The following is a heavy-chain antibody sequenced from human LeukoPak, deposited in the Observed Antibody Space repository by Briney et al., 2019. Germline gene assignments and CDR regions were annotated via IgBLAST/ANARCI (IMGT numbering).Heavy chain of an antibody. Sequence: GGSLRLSCAASGFTFSNYAMSWVRQAPGKGLEWVSSLSDNGGSPYYADSVKGRFTISRDNSKNTLHLHLNSLRVEDTAVYYCAKDPGTYSSRWFDSWGQGTLVTVSS. CDR1: GFTFSNYA. CDR3: AKDPGTYSSRWFDS. CDR2: LSDNGGSP. D-gene: IGHD1-14*01. V-gene: IGHV3-23*01. J-gene: IGHJ5*01.